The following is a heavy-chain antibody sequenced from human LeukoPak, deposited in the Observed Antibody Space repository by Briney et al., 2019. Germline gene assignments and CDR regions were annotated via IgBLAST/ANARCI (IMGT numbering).Heavy chain of an antibody. CDR1: GFTFSSYA. D-gene: IGHD6-19*01. J-gene: IGHJ4*02. Sequence: GGSLRLSCAASGFTFSSYAMHWVGQAPGKGLEWVAVISYDGSNKYYADSVKGRFTISRDNSKNTLYLQMNSLRAEDTAVYYCARDFQWLVGPIDYWGQGTLVTVSS. CDR2: ISYDGSNK. V-gene: IGHV3-30*04. CDR3: ARDFQWLVGPIDY.